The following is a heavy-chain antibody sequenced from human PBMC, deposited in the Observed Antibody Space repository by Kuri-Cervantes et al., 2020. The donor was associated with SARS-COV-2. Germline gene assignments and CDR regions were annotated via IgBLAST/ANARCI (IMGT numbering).Heavy chain of an antibody. V-gene: IGHV3-30-3*01. CDR2: ISYDGSNK. D-gene: IGHD2-2*01. Sequence: GGSLRLSCAASGFTFSSYAMHWVRQAPGKGLEWVAVISYDGSNKYYADSVKGRFTISRDNSKNTLYLQMNSLKTEDTAVYYCTTYQLKNPDDAFDVWAKGQWSPSPQ. CDR3: TTYQLKNPDDAFDV. CDR1: GFTFSSYA. J-gene: IGHJ3*01.